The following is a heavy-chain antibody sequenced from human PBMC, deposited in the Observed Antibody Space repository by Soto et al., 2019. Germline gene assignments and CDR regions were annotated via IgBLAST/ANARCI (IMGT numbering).Heavy chain of an antibody. Sequence: GGSLRLSCAASGFTFSSYAMSWVRQAPVKGLEWVSAISGSGGSTYYADSVKGRFTISRDNSKNTLYLQMNSLRAEDTAVYYCAKADEGLATKYYYYYGMDVWGQGTTVTVSS. D-gene: IGHD3-3*02. CDR2: ISGSGGST. CDR1: GFTFSSYA. J-gene: IGHJ6*02. V-gene: IGHV3-23*01. CDR3: AKADEGLATKYYYYYGMDV.